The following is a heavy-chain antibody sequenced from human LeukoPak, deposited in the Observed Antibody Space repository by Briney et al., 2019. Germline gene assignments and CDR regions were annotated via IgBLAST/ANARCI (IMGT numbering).Heavy chain of an antibody. CDR2: ISSSGSTI. J-gene: IGHJ3*02. Sequence: GGSLRLSCAASGFTFSDYYMSWIRQAPGKGLEWVSYISSSGSTIYYADSVKGRFTISRDNSKNTLYLQMNSLRAEDTAVYYCAREKLTYGGNPGAFDIWGQGTMVTVSS. CDR1: GFTFSDYY. V-gene: IGHV3-11*01. CDR3: AREKLTYGGNPGAFDI. D-gene: IGHD4-23*01.